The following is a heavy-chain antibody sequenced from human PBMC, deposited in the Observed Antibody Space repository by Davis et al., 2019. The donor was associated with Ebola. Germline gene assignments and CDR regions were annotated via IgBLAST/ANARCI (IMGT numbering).Heavy chain of an antibody. D-gene: IGHD2-2*01. CDR1: GGSISSYY. CDR3: ARLVGYCSSTSCDGMGYYYYYGMDV. J-gene: IGHJ6*02. Sequence: PSETLSLTCTVSGGSISSYYWSWIRQPPGKGLEWIGYIYYSGSTNYNPSLKSRVTISVDTSKNQFSLKLSSVTAADTAVYYCARLVGYCSSTSCDGMGYYYYYGMDVWGQGTTVTVSS. CDR2: IYYSGST. V-gene: IGHV4-59*08.